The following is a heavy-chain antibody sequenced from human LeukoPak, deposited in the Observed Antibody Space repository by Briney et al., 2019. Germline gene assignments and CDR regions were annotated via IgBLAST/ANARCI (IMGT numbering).Heavy chain of an antibody. Sequence: GESLKISCKGSGYSFTSYWIGWVRQMPGKGLEWMGIIYPGDSDTRYSPPFQGQVTISADKSISTAYLQWSSLKASDTAMYYCARYLDSSGYYDAFDTWGQGTMVTVSS. V-gene: IGHV5-51*01. J-gene: IGHJ3*02. CDR3: ARYLDSSGYYDAFDT. D-gene: IGHD3-22*01. CDR1: GYSFTSYW. CDR2: IYPGDSDT.